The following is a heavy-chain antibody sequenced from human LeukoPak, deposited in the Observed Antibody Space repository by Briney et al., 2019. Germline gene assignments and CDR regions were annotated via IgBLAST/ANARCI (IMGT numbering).Heavy chain of an antibody. CDR1: GGSISSRSYY. CDR3: ARLKGPPGYFDY. J-gene: IGHJ4*02. V-gene: IGHV4-39*01. Sequence: SETLSLTCTVSGGSISSRSYYWGWIRQPPGKGLEWIGSIYYSGSTYYNPSLKSRVTISVDTSKNQFSLKLSSVTAADTAVYYCARLKGPPGYFDYWGQGTLVTVSS. CDR2: IYYSGST.